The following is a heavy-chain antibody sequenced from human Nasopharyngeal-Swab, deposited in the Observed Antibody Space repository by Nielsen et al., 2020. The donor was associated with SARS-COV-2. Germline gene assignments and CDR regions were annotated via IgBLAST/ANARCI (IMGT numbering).Heavy chain of an antibody. J-gene: IGHJ3*02. V-gene: IGHV4-34*01. Sequence: WIRQPPGKGLEWSGEVNHSGSTKYNPSLKSRVTISGDTSKNQFSLKLSSVTAADTAVYYCARERGAPLSERPYYYDSSGGLDAFDIWGQGTMVTVSS. CDR3: ARERGAPLSERPYYYDSSGGLDAFDI. D-gene: IGHD3-22*01. CDR2: VNHSGST.